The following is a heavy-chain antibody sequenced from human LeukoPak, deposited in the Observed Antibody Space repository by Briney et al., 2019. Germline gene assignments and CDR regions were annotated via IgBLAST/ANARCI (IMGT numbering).Heavy chain of an antibody. CDR3: ARDINYYDSSGYQGMDV. D-gene: IGHD3-22*01. Sequence: PGGSLRLSCAASGFTFSSYAMHWVRQAPGKGLEWVAVISYDGSNKYYADSVKGRFTISRDNSKNTLYLQMNSLRAEDTAVYYCARDINYYDSSGYQGMDVWGQGTTVTVSS. CDR2: ISYDGSNK. V-gene: IGHV3-30-3*01. CDR1: GFTFSSYA. J-gene: IGHJ6*02.